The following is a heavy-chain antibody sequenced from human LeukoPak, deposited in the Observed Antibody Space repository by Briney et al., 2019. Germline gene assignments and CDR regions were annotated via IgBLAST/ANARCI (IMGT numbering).Heavy chain of an antibody. J-gene: IGHJ4*02. CDR1: GYTFTDYY. D-gene: IGHD2-2*01. V-gene: IGHV1-2*02. CDR3: ARASPYAPFDY. Sequence: ASVKVSCKASGYTFTDYYMHWVRQAPGQGLEWMGWINPNSGGTNYAQKFQGRVTTTRDTSISTAYMELSRLRSDDTAVYYCARASPYAPFDYWGQGTLVPVST. CDR2: INPNSGGT.